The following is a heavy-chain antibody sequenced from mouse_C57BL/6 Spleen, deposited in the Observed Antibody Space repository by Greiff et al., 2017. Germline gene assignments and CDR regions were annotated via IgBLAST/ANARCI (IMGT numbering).Heavy chain of an antibody. CDR2: IYTGSGNT. V-gene: IGHV1-76*01. D-gene: IGHD1-1*01. CDR1: GYTFTDYS. Sequence: VQLQPSGAELVRPGASVKLSCKASGYTFTDYSINWVKQRPGQGLEWISKIYTGSGNTYYNEKFKSKATLTAEKTSSTSYMQLSSLTYEDSAVYFCARAYYYGSSPYYAMDYWGQGTSVTVSS. J-gene: IGHJ4*01. CDR3: ARAYYYGSSPYYAMDY.